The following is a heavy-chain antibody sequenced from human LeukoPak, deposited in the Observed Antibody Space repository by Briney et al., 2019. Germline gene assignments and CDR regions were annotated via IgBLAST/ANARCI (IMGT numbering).Heavy chain of an antibody. Sequence: GGSLRLSCAASGFTFSTYAMSWVRQAPGKGLEWVSAISGGGGDIYYADSVKGRLTISRDNSKNTLYLQMNSLRAEDTAVYYCARSYVGADRYFDYWGQGTLVTVSS. V-gene: IGHV3-23*01. D-gene: IGHD1-26*01. CDR2: ISGGGGDI. CDR1: GFTFSTYA. J-gene: IGHJ4*02. CDR3: ARSYVGADRYFDY.